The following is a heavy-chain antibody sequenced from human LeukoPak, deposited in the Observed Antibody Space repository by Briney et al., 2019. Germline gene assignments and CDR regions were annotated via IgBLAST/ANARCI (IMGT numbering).Heavy chain of an antibody. J-gene: IGHJ4*02. CDR1: GHSFTSYW. CDR3: ARTSWFGVDY. V-gene: IGHV5-10-1*01. CDR2: IDPSDSYT. D-gene: IGHD3-10*01. Sequence: GESLKISCKGSGHSFTSYWISWVRQMPGKGLEWMGRIDPSDSYTNYSPSFQGHVTISADKSISTAYLQWSSLTASDIAMYYCARTSWFGVDYWGQGTLVTVSS.